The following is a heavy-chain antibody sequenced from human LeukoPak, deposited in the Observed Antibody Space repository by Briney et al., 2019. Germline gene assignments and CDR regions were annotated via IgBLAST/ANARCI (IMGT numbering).Heavy chain of an antibody. CDR2: IYHSGST. J-gene: IGHJ4*02. CDR1: GGSISSGGYS. Sequence: PSQTLSLTCAVSGGSISSGGYSWSWIRQPPGKGLEWIGYIYHSGSTYYNPSLKSRVTISVDRSKNQFSLKLSSVTAADTAVYYWARASYGSPSTLDYWGQGTLVTVSS. CDR3: ARASYGSPSTLDY. D-gene: IGHD5-18*01. V-gene: IGHV4-30-2*01.